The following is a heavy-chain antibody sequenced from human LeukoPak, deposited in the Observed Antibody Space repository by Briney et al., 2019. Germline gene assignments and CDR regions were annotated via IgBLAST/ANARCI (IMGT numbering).Heavy chain of an antibody. J-gene: IGHJ4*02. CDR3: ARSRYYDILTGYYRGLDFDY. V-gene: IGHV4-61*01. Sequence: SETLSLTCTVSGGSFSSGSYYWSWIRQPPGKGLEWIGYIYYSGSTNYNPSLKSRVTISVDTSKNQFSLKLSSVTAADTAVYYCARSRYYDILTGYYRGLDFDYWGQGTLVTVSS. D-gene: IGHD3-9*01. CDR1: GGSFSSGSYY. CDR2: IYYSGST.